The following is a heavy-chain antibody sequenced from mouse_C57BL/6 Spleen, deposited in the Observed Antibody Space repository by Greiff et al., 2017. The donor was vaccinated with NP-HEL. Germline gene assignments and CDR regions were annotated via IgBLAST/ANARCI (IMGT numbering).Heavy chain of an antibody. CDR1: GFTFSSYA. J-gene: IGHJ4*01. CDR2: ISDGGSYT. D-gene: IGHD1-1*01. V-gene: IGHV5-4*01. Sequence: EVQLVESGGGLVKPGGSLKLSCAASGFTFSSYAMSWVRQTPEKRLEWVATISDGGSYTYYPDNVKGRFTISRDNAKNNLYLQMSHLKSEDTAMYYCARERSYGSTYAMGDWGQGASVTVSS. CDR3: ARERSYGSTYAMGD.